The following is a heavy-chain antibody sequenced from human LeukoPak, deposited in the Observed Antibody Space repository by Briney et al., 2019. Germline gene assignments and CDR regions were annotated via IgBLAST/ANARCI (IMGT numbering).Heavy chain of an antibody. CDR2: INHSGST. V-gene: IGHV4-39*07. CDR1: GGSISSSSYY. CDR3: ARGKGPRDAFDI. Sequence: SETLSLTCTVSGGSISSSSYYWSWIRQPPGKGLEWIGEINHSGSTNYNPSLKSRVTISVDTSKNQFSLKLSSVTAADTAVYYCARGKGPRDAFDIWGQGTMVTVSS. J-gene: IGHJ3*02.